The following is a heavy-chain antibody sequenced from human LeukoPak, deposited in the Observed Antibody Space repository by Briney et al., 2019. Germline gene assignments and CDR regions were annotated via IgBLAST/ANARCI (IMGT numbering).Heavy chain of an antibody. J-gene: IGHJ4*02. Sequence: ASVTVSCKVSGYTLTELSMHWVRQAPGKGLEWMGGFDPEDGETIYAQKFQGRVTMTEDTSTDTAYMELSSLRSEDTAVYYCATDHSSSWFVLLDYWGQGTLVTVSS. CDR2: FDPEDGET. CDR1: GYTLTELS. V-gene: IGHV1-24*01. D-gene: IGHD6-13*01. CDR3: ATDHSSSWFVLLDY.